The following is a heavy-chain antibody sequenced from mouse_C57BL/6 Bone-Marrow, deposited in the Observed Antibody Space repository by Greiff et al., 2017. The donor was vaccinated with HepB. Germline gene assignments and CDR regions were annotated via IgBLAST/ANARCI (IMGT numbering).Heavy chain of an antibody. CDR2: IRNKANGYTT. Sequence: EVKLVESGGGLVQPGGSLSLSCAASGFTFTDYYMSWVRQPPGKALEWLGFIRNKANGYTTEYSASVKGRFTISRDNSQSILYLQMNALRAEDSATYYCARYPESNYSWFAYWGQGTLVTVSA. CDR3: ARYPESNYSWFAY. D-gene: IGHD2-5*01. CDR1: GFTFTDYY. V-gene: IGHV7-3*01. J-gene: IGHJ3*01.